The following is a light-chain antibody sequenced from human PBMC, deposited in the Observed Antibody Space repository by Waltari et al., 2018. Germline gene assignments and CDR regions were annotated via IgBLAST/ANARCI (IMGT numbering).Light chain of an antibody. J-gene: IGLJ3*02. V-gene: IGLV3-1*01. Sequence: WFQHKPGQSPRLVIYQDPKRPAGIPERFSGSKSGNAATLTISGTQAMDEADYYCQALGTGAWVFGGGTKLTVL. CDR2: QDP. CDR3: QALGTGAWV.